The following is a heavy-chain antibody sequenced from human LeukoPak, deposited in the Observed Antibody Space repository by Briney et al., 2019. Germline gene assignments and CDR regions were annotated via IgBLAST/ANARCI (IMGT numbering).Heavy chain of an antibody. Sequence: GASVKVSCKASGYTFTNYNIHWVRQAPGQGLEWMGIINPSGGSTSYAQKFQGRVTMTTDTSTSTAYMELRSLRSDDTAVYYCASRSGSTPYYFDYWGQGTLVTVSS. J-gene: IGHJ4*02. D-gene: IGHD3-3*01. CDR1: GYTFTNYN. V-gene: IGHV1-46*01. CDR2: INPSGGST. CDR3: ASRSGSTPYYFDY.